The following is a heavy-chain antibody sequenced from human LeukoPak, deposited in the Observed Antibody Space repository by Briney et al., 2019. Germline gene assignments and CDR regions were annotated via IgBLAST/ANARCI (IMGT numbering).Heavy chain of an antibody. CDR3: ARLAGGYCSGGTCYLDY. CDR1: GDSISRNSYY. J-gene: IGHJ4*02. CDR2: IYYSGST. D-gene: IGHD2-15*01. Sequence: SETLSLTCTVSGDSISRNSYYWGWIRQPPGKGLEWIGGIYYSGSTYYYNPSLKSRVAISVDTSKNQFSLKLSSVTAADTAVYYCARLAGGYCSGGTCYLDYWGQGTLVTVSS. V-gene: IGHV4-39*01.